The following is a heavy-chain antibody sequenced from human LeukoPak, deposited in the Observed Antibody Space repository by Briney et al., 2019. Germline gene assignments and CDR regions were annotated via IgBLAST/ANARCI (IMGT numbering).Heavy chain of an antibody. D-gene: IGHD3-22*01. Sequence: PGGSLRLSCAASGFTVSNNYMSWVRQAPGKGLEWVSAIYSGGSAYYADSVKGRFTISRDNSKNTVYLQMNSLRAEDTAVYYCARDLNYDSAYWGQGTLVTVSS. CDR1: GFTVSNNY. CDR2: IYSGGSA. CDR3: ARDLNYDSAY. J-gene: IGHJ4*02. V-gene: IGHV3-53*01.